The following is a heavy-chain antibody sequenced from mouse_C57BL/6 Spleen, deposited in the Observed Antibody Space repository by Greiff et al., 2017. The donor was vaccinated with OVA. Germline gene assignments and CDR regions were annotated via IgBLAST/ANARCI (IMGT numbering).Heavy chain of an antibody. CDR3: TRDDHDV. V-gene: IGHV1-15*01. CDR2: IDPETGGT. J-gene: IGHJ1*03. CDR1: GYTFTDYE. Sequence: VLLVESGAELVRPGASVTLSCKASGYTFTDYEMHWVKQTPVHGLEWIGAIDPETGGTAYNQKFKGKAILTADKSSSTAYMELRSLTSEDSAVYYCTRDDHDVWGTGTTVTVSS.